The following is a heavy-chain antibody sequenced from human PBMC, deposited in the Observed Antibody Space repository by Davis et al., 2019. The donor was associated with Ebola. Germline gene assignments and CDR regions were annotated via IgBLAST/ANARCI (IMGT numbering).Heavy chain of an antibody. CDR2: IKQDGSEK. D-gene: IGHD2-8*01. Sequence: GGSLRLSCAASGFTSSSSWMSWVRQAPGKGLEWVANIKQDGSEKYYVDSVKGRFTISRDNAKNSLYLQMNSLRAEDTAVYYCARDIVLMVYAGYDYWGQGTLVTVSS. CDR3: ARDIVLMVYAGYDY. V-gene: IGHV3-7*01. J-gene: IGHJ4*02. CDR1: GFTSSSSW.